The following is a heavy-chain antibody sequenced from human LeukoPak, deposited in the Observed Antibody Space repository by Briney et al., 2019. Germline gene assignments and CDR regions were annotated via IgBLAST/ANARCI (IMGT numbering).Heavy chain of an antibody. D-gene: IGHD3-10*01. J-gene: IGHJ5*02. V-gene: IGHV3-23*01. CDR1: RFTFSSYG. Sequence: GGTLRLSCAASRFTFSSYGMSWVRQAPGKGLEWVSAISGSGGSTFYADSVKGRFTISRDNAKNSLYLQMNSLRAEDTAVYYCARHRVGDYYGSGSPNWFDPWGQGTLVTVSS. CDR3: ARHRVGDYYGSGSPNWFDP. CDR2: ISGSGGST.